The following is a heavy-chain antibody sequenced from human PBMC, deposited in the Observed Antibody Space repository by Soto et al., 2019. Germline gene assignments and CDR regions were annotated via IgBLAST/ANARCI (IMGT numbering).Heavy chain of an antibody. CDR3: ARVGYCSGGSCYFSYYYGMDV. CDR2: IYYSGST. J-gene: IGHJ6*02. Sequence: SETLSLTCTVSGGSISSYYWSWIRQPPGKGLEWIGYIYYSGSTNYNPALKSRVTISVDTSKNQFSLKLSSVTAADTAVYYCARVGYCSGGSCYFSYYYGMDVWGQGTTVTVSS. V-gene: IGHV4-59*01. CDR1: GGSISSYY. D-gene: IGHD2-15*01.